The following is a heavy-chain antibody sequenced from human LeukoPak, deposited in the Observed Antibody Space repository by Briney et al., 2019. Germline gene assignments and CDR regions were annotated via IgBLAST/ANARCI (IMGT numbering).Heavy chain of an antibody. Sequence: GGSLRLSCAASGFTFSSYGMHWVRQAPGKGLEWVAFIRYDGSNKYYADSVKGRFTISRDNSKNTLYLQMNSLRAEDTAVYYCAKDDMSSSPYAFDIWGQGTMVTVSS. J-gene: IGHJ3*02. CDR2: IRYDGSNK. CDR3: AKDDMSSSPYAFDI. D-gene: IGHD6-19*01. CDR1: GFTFSSYG. V-gene: IGHV3-30*02.